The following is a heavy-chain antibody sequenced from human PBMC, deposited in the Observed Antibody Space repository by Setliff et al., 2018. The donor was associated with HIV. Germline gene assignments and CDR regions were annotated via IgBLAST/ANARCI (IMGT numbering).Heavy chain of an antibody. D-gene: IGHD6-19*01. J-gene: IGHJ4*02. CDR2: IDLYGSEK. CDR3: ANMQWASNAWYSFDY. Sequence: PGGSLRLSCAASGFTFSRYWMIWVRQAPGKGLEWVANIDLYGSEKNYVDSVEGRFTISRDNARNSLFLQMNSLRAEDTAVYYCANMQWASNAWYSFDYWGQGALVTVSS. CDR1: GFTFSRYW. V-gene: IGHV3-7*01.